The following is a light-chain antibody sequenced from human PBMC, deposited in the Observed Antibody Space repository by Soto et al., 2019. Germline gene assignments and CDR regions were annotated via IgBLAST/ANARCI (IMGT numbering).Light chain of an antibody. CDR2: LGS. V-gene: IGKV2-28*01. Sequence: IVMTQSPLSLPVTPGEPASISCRSSQSRLHSNGYNYLDWYLQKPGQSPQLLIYLGSNRASGVPDRFSGSGSGTDFTLKISRVEAEDVGVYYCMQALQTPLTFGGGTKV. CDR3: MQALQTPLT. CDR1: QSRLHSNGYNY. J-gene: IGKJ4*01.